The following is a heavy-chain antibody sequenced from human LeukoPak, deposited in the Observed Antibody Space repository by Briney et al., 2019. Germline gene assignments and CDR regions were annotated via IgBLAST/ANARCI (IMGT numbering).Heavy chain of an antibody. CDR2: IRYDGSNK. CDR3: AQYDSSGYYYYMDV. J-gene: IGHJ6*03. D-gene: IGHD3-22*01. CDR1: GFTFSSYG. Sequence: GGSLRLSCAASGFTFSSYGMHWVRQAPGKGLEWVAFIRYDGSNKYYADSVKGRFTISRDNSKNTLYLQMNSLRAEDTAVYCCAQYDSSGYYYYMDVWGKGTTVTVSS. V-gene: IGHV3-30*02.